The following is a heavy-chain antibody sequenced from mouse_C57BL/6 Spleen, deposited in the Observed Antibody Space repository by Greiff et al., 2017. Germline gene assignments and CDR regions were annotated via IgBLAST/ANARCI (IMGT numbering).Heavy chain of an antibody. CDR3: ARQDYYSPDYFDY. D-gene: IGHD1-1*01. Sequence: QVQLQQSGAELVRPGASVKLSCKASGYTFTDYYINWVKQRPGQGLEWIARIYPGSGNTYYNEKFKGKATVTAEKSSRTDYMQLSNLTSEGSAVYFCARQDYYSPDYFDYWGQGTTLTVSS. V-gene: IGHV1-76*01. CDR2: IYPGSGNT. CDR1: GYTFTDYY. J-gene: IGHJ2*01.